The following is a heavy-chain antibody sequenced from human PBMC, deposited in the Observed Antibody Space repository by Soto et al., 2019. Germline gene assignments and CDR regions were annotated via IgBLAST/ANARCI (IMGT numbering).Heavy chain of an antibody. CDR3: AREYCRSTSCYRDTVAPMDV. J-gene: IGHJ6*01. CDR1: VFTFSIYS. V-gene: IGHV3-21*01. D-gene: IGHD2-2*02. Sequence: PWGSLRVSCASSVFTFSIYSMNWVRQAPGKGLDWVSSISSSSSYIYYADSVKGRFTISRDNAKNSLYLQMNSLRAEDTAVYYCAREYCRSTSCYRDTVAPMDVWGQGTTVTVSS. CDR2: ISSSSSYI.